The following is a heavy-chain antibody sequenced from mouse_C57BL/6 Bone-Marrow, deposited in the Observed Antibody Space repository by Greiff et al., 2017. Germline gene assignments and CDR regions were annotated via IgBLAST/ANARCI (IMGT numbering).Heavy chain of an antibody. Sequence: QVQLQQPGAELVKPGASVKMSCKASGYTFTSYWITWVKQRPGQGLEWIGDIYPGSGSTNYNEKFKSKATLTVDTSSSTAYMQLSSLTAEDSAVYYCAGYGYDGGGYAMDYWGQGTSVTVSS. CDR3: AGYGYDGGGYAMDY. CDR1: GYTFTSYW. D-gene: IGHD2-2*01. V-gene: IGHV1-55*01. J-gene: IGHJ4*01. CDR2: IYPGSGST.